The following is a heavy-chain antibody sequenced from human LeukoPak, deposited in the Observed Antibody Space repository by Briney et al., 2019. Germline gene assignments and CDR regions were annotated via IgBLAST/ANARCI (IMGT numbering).Heavy chain of an antibody. CDR3: AKDKWLRGYYYYYMDV. Sequence: GGSLRLSCAASGFTFDDYNMHWGRQAPGKGLEWVSLITWNGDSTYYADSVEGRFTISRDNSKNSLYLQMNSLRTEDTALYYCAKDKWLRGYYYYYMDVWGKGTKVTVSS. J-gene: IGHJ6*03. D-gene: IGHD5-12*01. V-gene: IGHV3-43*01. CDR2: ITWNGDST. CDR1: GFTFDDYN.